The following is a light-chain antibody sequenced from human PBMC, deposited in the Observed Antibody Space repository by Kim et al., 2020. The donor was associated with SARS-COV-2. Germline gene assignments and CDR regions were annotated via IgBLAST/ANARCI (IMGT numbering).Light chain of an antibody. J-gene: IGKJ1*01. V-gene: IGKV1-39*01. CDR3: QQSYTFPRT. CDR2: AAS. CDR1: QRISSS. Sequence: DIQMTKSPSSLSASVGDRVTITCRTSQRISSSLNWYQQKPGTAPKLLIYAASGLQSGVPSRFSGSGSGTDFTLTINGLQPEDFATYFCQQSYTFPRTFGQGTKVDIK.